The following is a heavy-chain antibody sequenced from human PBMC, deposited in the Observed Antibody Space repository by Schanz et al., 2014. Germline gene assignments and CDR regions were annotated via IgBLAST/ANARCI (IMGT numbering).Heavy chain of an antibody. J-gene: IGHJ4*02. CDR1: RIIFGTYS. V-gene: IGHV3-21*01. Sequence: EVQLVESGGGLVKPGGSLRLSCTASRIIFGTYSMNWIRQTPKGLEWVSSINSRSNFIYYADSVKGRFTISRDTSKNTLYLLLNSLRAEDTAVYYCARDRVGASSYFDSWGLGTLVTVSS. CDR2: INSRSNFI. D-gene: IGHD1-26*01. CDR3: ARDRVGASSYFDS.